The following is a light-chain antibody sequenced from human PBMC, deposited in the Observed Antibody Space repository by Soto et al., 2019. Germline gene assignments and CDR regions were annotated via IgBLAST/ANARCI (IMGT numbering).Light chain of an antibody. Sequence: QSALTQPASVSGSPGQSITISCTGTSSDIGGYNYVSWYQQHPGKAPKLMIYDVTNRPSGVSNRFSGSKSGNTASLTVSELQAEYEADYYCSSYTSSTTRVFGGGTKLTVL. J-gene: IGLJ2*01. V-gene: IGLV2-14*01. CDR1: SSDIGGYNY. CDR2: DVT. CDR3: SSYTSSTTRV.